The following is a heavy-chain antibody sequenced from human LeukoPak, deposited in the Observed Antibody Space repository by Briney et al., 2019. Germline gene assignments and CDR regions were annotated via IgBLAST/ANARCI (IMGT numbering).Heavy chain of an antibody. CDR1: GFTVSSNY. Sequence: GGSLRLSCAASGFTVSSNYMSWVRQAPGKGLEWVSAIYSGGSTYYADSVKGRFTISRDNSKNTLYLQMNSLRAEDTAVYYCARLRQLVRGWFDPWGQGTLVTVSS. J-gene: IGHJ5*02. CDR3: ARLRQLVRGWFDP. CDR2: IYSGGST. D-gene: IGHD6-13*01. V-gene: IGHV3-66*04.